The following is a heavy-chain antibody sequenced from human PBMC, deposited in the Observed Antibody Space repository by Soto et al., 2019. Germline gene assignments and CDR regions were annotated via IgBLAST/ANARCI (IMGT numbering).Heavy chain of an antibody. Sequence: QVQLVQSGAEVKKPGSSVKVSCKASGGTFSSYAISWVRQAPGQGLEWMGGVIPIFGTANYAQKFQGRATITADESTSTAYMELSSLRSEDTAVYYCARTITFGEGPNAFDIWGQGTMVTVSS. CDR3: ARTITFGEGPNAFDI. CDR1: GGTFSSYA. CDR2: VIPIFGTA. V-gene: IGHV1-69*01. J-gene: IGHJ3*02. D-gene: IGHD3-16*01.